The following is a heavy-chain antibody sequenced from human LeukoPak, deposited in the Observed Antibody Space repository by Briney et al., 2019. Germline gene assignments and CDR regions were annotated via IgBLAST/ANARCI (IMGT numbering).Heavy chain of an antibody. V-gene: IGHV3-7*01. D-gene: IGHD3-10*01. Sequence: GGSLRLSYAASGFTFSSYWMSWVPQAPGKGLEWVANIKQDVSETYYMVSVMGRFTISRDNAKKSLYLQMNSPRAEDTAVYYCARLRGYSYGMDVWGQGTTVTVSS. CDR1: GFTFSSYW. CDR3: ARLRGYSYGMDV. J-gene: IGHJ6*02. CDR2: IKQDVSET.